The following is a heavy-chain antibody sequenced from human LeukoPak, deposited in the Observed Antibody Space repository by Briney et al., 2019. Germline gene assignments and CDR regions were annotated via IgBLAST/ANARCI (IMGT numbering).Heavy chain of an antibody. CDR2: ISSSSSYI. CDR1: GFTFSSYS. J-gene: IGHJ4*02. CDR3: ARAGTSWGNHYFDY. Sequence: GGSLRLSCAASGFTFSSYSMNWVRQAPGKGLEWASSISSSSSYIYYADSVKGRFTISRDNAKNSLYLQMNSLRAEDTAVYYCARAGTSWGNHYFDYWGQGTLVTVSS. D-gene: IGHD2-2*01. V-gene: IGHV3-21*01.